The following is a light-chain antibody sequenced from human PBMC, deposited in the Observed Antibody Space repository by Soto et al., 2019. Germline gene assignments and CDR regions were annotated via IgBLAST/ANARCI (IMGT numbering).Light chain of an antibody. CDR1: SSKIGSDS. CDR3: AAWDDSLNAYV. Sequence: QAVVTQPPSASGTPGQRVTISCSGDSSKIGSDSLNWYQQLPGTAPKLLIYNNNQRPSGVPDRFSGSKSGTSASLAISGLQSEDEADYYCAAWDDSLNAYVVGTGTKLTVL. J-gene: IGLJ1*01. CDR2: NNN. V-gene: IGLV1-44*01.